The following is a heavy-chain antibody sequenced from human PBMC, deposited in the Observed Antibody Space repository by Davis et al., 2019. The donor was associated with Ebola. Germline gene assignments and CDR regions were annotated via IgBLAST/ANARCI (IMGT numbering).Heavy chain of an antibody. J-gene: IGHJ2*01. V-gene: IGHV4-59*12. CDR2: IYHSGST. D-gene: IGHD6-6*01. CDR3: ARLSGLFSSSSGALYFDL. Sequence: SETLSLTCTVSGGSISGYYWSWIRQPPGKGLEWIGYIYHSGSTNYSPSLKSRVAISVDTSKNQFSLKLRSVTAADTAVYFCARLSGLFSSSSGALYFDLWGRGTLVSVSS. CDR1: GGSISGYY.